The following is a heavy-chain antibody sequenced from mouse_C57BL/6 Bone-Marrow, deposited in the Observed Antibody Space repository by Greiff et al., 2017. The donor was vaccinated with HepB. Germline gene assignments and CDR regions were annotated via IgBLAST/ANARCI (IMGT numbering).Heavy chain of an antibody. J-gene: IGHJ2*01. CDR1: GYSITSGYY. Sequence: EVQLKESGPGLVKPSQSLSLTCSVTGYSITSGYYWNWIRQFPGNKLEWMGYISYDGSNNYNPSLKNRISITRDTSKNQFFLKLNSVTTEDTATYYCAHDLDYWGQGTTLTVSS. CDR2: ISYDGSN. V-gene: IGHV3-6*01. D-gene: IGHD2-3*01. CDR3: AHDLDY.